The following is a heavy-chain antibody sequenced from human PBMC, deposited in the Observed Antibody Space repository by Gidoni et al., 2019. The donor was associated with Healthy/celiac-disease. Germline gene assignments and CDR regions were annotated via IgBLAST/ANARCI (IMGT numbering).Heavy chain of an antibody. D-gene: IGHD5-18*01. CDR2: INSEWSST. CDR1: GFTCSSYW. J-gene: IGHJ3*02. V-gene: IGHV3-74*01. Sequence: EVQLLESGGGLVQHGGSLRVSCAASGFTCSSYWMHWVRQAPGKGLVWVSRINSEWSSTSYADSVKGRFTSSRDNAKNTLYLQMNSLRAEDTAVYYCAIALPPHPHSYGDAFDIWDQGTMFTVSS. CDR3: AIALPPHPHSYGDAFDI.